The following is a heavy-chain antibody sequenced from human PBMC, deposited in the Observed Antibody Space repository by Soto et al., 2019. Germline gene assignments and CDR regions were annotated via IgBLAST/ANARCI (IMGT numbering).Heavy chain of an antibody. J-gene: IGHJ4*02. V-gene: IGHV4-61*08. CDR2: VYYTGST. CDR3: ARSVAVPGAHIDY. Sequence: SETLSLTCSVSGVTMSYGGYSWSWIRQSPGKGLEWLGYVYYTGSTNYSPSLRSRVSISVDTSKNEFSLRLSSVTAADTAVYFCARSVAVPGAHIDYWGQGTQVTVSS. D-gene: IGHD6-19*01. CDR1: GVTMSYGGYS.